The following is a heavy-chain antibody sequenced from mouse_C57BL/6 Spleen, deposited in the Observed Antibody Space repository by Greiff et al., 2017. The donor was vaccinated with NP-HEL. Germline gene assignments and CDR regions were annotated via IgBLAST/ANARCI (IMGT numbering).Heavy chain of an antibody. J-gene: IGHJ3*01. CDR3: ARETYYDYGGFAY. V-gene: IGHV5-16*01. D-gene: IGHD2-4*01. Sequence: EVKLVESEGGLVQPGSSMKLSCTASGFTFSDYYMAWVRQVPEKGLEWVANINYDGSSTYYLDSLKSRFIISRDNAKNILYLQMSSLKSEDTATYYCARETYYDYGGFAYWGQGTLVTVSA. CDR1: GFTFSDYY. CDR2: INYDGSST.